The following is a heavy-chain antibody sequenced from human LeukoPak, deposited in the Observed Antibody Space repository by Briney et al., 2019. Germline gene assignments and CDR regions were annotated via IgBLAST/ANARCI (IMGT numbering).Heavy chain of an antibody. CDR1: AFTFSGYS. D-gene: IGHD1-1*01. CDR3: ARVGYDYNWYDAFDI. J-gene: IGHJ3*02. Sequence: GRSLRLSCVVSAFTFSGYSMHWVRQAPGKGLEWVAFISHDGSKKYYADSLKGRFTISRDNSKNTLFLQMNSLRPEDTAVYYCARVGYDYNWYDAFDIWGQGTMVTVSS. CDR2: ISHDGSKK. V-gene: IGHV3-30*04.